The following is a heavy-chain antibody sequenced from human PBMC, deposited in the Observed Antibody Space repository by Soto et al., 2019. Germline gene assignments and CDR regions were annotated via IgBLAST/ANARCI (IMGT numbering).Heavy chain of an antibody. Sequence: QLQLQESGPGLVKPSETLSLSCTVSGGSITSSSYWGWIRQPPGKGLEWIGSIYSTGNTYYNPSLKGRVTISADTSKNQFSLNLSSGPAADSAVYYCRSSSRYSTDVGGQGTTVYVSS. CDR2: IYSTGNT. V-gene: IGHV4-39*01. CDR1: GGSITSSSY. J-gene: IGHJ6*02. D-gene: IGHD6-13*01. CDR3: RSSSRYSTDV.